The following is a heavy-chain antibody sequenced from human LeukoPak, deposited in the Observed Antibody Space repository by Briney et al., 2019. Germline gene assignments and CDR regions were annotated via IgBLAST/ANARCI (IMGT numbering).Heavy chain of an antibody. Sequence: GASVKVSCKASGYTFTSYGISWVQQAPGQGLEWMGWISAYNGNTNYAQKLQGRVTMTTDTSTSTAYMELRSLRSDDTAVYYCAGGDILTGYKPYYFDYWGQGTLVTVSS. CDR2: ISAYNGNT. CDR3: AGGDILTGYKPYYFDY. V-gene: IGHV1-18*01. D-gene: IGHD3-9*01. J-gene: IGHJ4*02. CDR1: GYTFTSYG.